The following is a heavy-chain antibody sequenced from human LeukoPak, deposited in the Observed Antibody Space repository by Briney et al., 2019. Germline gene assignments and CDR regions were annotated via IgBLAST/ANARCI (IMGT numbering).Heavy chain of an antibody. V-gene: IGHV4-34*01. CDR2: INHSGST. Sequence: SETLSLTCAVYNGSFSGYYWNWIRQPPGKGLEWIGEINHSGSTNYNPSLKSRVTISIDTSKNQFSLKLSSVTAADTAVYYCARGGRYCSSTNRRNWFDPWGQGTLVTVSS. CDR3: ARGGRYCSSTNRRNWFDP. D-gene: IGHD2-2*01. CDR1: NGSFSGYY. J-gene: IGHJ5*02.